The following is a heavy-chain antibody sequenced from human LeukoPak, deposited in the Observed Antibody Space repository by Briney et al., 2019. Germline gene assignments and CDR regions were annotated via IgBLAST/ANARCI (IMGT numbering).Heavy chain of an antibody. D-gene: IGHD3-10*01. V-gene: IGHV3-23*01. J-gene: IGHJ3*02. Sequence: GGSLRLSCAASGFTFSSYGLTWVRQAPGKGLEWVSAISDSGSGTSYADSVKGRFTISRDNSKNTLYLQMNSLRAEDTAVYYCAKAMVRGVNDAFDIWGQGTMVTVSS. CDR3: AKAMVRGVNDAFDI. CDR2: ISDSGSGT. CDR1: GFTFSSYG.